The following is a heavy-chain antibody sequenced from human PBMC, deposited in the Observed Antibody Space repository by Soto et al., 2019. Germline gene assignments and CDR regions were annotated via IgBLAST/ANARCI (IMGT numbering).Heavy chain of an antibody. J-gene: IGHJ6*02. V-gene: IGHV3-23*01. CDR3: ARDGVSEDYYYGMDV. D-gene: IGHD2-8*01. CDR2: VGYSGDTT. CDR1: GFTFSSSA. Sequence: GGSLRLSCAASGFTFSSSAVTWVRQAPGKGLEWVATVGYSGDTTYYADSVKGRFTISRDNAKNSLYLQMSSLRSEDTAVYYCARDGVSEDYYYGMDVWGQGTTVTVSS.